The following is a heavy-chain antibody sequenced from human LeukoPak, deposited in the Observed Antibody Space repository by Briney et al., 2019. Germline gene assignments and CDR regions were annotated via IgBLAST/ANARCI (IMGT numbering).Heavy chain of an antibody. CDR2: IKQDGSEK. Sequence: GGSLRLSCAASGFTFSSYWMSWVRQAPGKGLEWVANIKQDGSEKYYVDSVKGRFTISRDNAKNSLYLQMNSLRAEDTAVYYCARVIAARPLRGESYYYYYMDVWGKGTTAAVSS. CDR1: GFTFSSYW. CDR3: ARVIAARPLRGESYYYYYMDV. D-gene: IGHD6-6*01. J-gene: IGHJ6*03. V-gene: IGHV3-7*01.